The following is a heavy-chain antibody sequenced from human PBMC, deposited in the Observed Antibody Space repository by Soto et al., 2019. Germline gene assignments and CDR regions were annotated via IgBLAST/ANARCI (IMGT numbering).Heavy chain of an antibody. CDR2: IGGSGGST. D-gene: IGHD1-26*01. CDR3: AKSRSTTSQSFDY. CDR1: GFTFSSYA. J-gene: IGHJ4*02. Sequence: EVQLLESGGGLVQPGGSLRLSCAASGFTFSSYAMSWVRLAPGKGLEWVSVIGGSGGSTFYADSVQGRFTISRDNSKNMVFLQMNSLRAEDTAVYYCAKSRSTTSQSFDYWGQGTLVTVSS. V-gene: IGHV3-23*01.